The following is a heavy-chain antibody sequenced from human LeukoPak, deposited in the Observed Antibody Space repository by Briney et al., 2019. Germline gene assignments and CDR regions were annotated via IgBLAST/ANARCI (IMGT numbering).Heavy chain of an antibody. Sequence: GGSLRLSCAASGFTFSSYTMNWVRQAPGKGLEWVSCISSSSTNIYYADSVKGRFTISRDNAKNSLYLQMNSLRAEDTAVYYCARVYCSGGSCPPGGDYYGMDVWGQGTTVTVSS. CDR3: ARVYCSGGSCPPGGDYYGMDV. CDR1: GFTFSSYT. J-gene: IGHJ6*02. V-gene: IGHV3-21*01. D-gene: IGHD2-15*01. CDR2: ISSSSTNI.